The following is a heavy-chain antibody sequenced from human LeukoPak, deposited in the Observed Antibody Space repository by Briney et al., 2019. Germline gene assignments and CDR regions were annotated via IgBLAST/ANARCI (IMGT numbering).Heavy chain of an antibody. V-gene: IGHV3-30*02. Sequence: PGGSLRLSCAASGFTFSSYGMHWVRQAPGKGLEWVAFIRYDGSNKYYADSVKGRFTISRDNSKNTLYLQMNSLRAEDTAVYYCAKVPVVPAAPRVYYFDYWGQGTLVTVSS. J-gene: IGHJ4*02. CDR1: GFTFSSYG. CDR2: IRYDGSNK. D-gene: IGHD2-2*01. CDR3: AKVPVVPAAPRVYYFDY.